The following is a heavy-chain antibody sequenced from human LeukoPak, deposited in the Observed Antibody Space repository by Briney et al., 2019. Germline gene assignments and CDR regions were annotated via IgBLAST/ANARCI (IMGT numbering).Heavy chain of an antibody. CDR3: ARDCGGDCSPNWFDP. Sequence: GASVKVSCKASGYSFTSYGISWVRQAPGQGLEWMGWISAYNGNTNYAQKLQGRVTMTTDTSTSTAYMELRSLRSDDTAVYYCARDCGGDCSPNWFDPWGQGTLVTVPS. V-gene: IGHV1-18*01. CDR2: ISAYNGNT. J-gene: IGHJ5*02. CDR1: GYSFTSYG. D-gene: IGHD2-21*02.